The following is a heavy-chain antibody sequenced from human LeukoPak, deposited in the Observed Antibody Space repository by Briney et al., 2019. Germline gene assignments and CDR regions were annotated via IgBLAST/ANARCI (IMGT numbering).Heavy chain of an antibody. V-gene: IGHV3-30*01. J-gene: IGHJ6*03. CDR3: ARDGETGYLRNYYMDV. Sequence: PGRSLSLSCAASGFTFSSYAMHWVRQAPGKGLEWVAVISYDGSNKYYADSVKGRFTISRDNSKNTLYLQMNSLRAEDTAVYYCARDGETGYLRNYYMDVWGKGTTVTVSS. CDR1: GFTFSSYA. CDR2: ISYDGSNK. D-gene: IGHD3-22*01.